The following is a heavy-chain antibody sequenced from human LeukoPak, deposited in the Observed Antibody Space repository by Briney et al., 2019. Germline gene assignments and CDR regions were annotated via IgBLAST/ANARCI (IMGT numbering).Heavy chain of an antibody. D-gene: IGHD4-23*01. CDR1: GGSISSNSYY. CDR3: ATEALTPVGTRPRDYFDY. V-gene: IGHV4-39*01. J-gene: IGHJ4*02. CDR2: IYYSGST. Sequence: PSETLSLTCAVSGGSISSNSYYWGWIRQPPGKGLEWIGSIYYSGSTYYNPSLKSRVTISVDTSKNQFSLRLSSVTAADTAVYYCATEALTPVGTRPRDYFDYWGQGTLVTVSS.